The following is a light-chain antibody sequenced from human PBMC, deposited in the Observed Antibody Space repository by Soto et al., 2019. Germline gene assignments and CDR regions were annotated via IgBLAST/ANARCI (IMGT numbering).Light chain of an antibody. Sequence: EIVMTQSPATLSVSPGEGATLSCRASQSVSSKLAWYQQKPGQAPRLLIYGASTRATGIPARFSGSGSGTEFTLIISSLQSEDFAVYYCQQRRSWPPTITFGQGTRLEIK. J-gene: IGKJ5*01. CDR3: QQRRSWPPTIT. CDR1: QSVSSK. V-gene: IGKV3-15*01. CDR2: GAS.